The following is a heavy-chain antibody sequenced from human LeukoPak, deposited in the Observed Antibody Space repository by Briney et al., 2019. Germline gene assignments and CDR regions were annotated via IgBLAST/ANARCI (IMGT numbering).Heavy chain of an antibody. J-gene: IGHJ4*02. CDR2: ISGDGGST. CDR1: GFTFDDYA. Sequence: GGSLRLSCAASGFTFDDYAMHWVRQAPGKGLEWVSLISGDGGSTYYADSVKGRFTISRDNSKNSLYLQMNSLRTEDTALYYCAKDMGWRRPVAGTGEDDYWGQGTLVTVSS. D-gene: IGHD6-19*01. V-gene: IGHV3-43*02. CDR3: AKDMGWRRPVAGTGEDDY.